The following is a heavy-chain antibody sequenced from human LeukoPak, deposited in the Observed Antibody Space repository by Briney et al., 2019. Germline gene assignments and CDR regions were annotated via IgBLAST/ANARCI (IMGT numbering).Heavy chain of an antibody. CDR2: ISDGGIL. D-gene: IGHD2-15*01. V-gene: IGHV4-38-2*01. CDR3: ARLVSQRGLCRGGRCSYMDV. J-gene: IGHJ6*03. CDR1: GISLSSDFS. Sequence: PSETLSLTCGVSGISLSSDFSWGWIRQAAGKGLEWTGSISDGGILYYTPSLTSRVTISIDTAKNQFSLTLSSVTVADTAVYFCARLVSQRGLCRGGRCSYMDVWGEGTTVTASS.